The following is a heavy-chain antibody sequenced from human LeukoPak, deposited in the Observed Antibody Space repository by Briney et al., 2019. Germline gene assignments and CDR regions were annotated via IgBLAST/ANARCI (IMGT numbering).Heavy chain of an antibody. Sequence: GGSLRLSCAASGFTFNSYAMHWVRQAPGKGLEGVAFIRLDGSDEYNADSVKGRFAISRDNSKNTLYLQMHSLRAEDTAVYYCAKDAFDYYDSSGYRLHYYYYYMDVWGKGTTVTVSS. D-gene: IGHD3-22*01. CDR1: GFTFNSYA. V-gene: IGHV3-30*02. J-gene: IGHJ6*03. CDR3: AKDAFDYYDSSGYRLHYYYYYMDV. CDR2: IRLDGSDE.